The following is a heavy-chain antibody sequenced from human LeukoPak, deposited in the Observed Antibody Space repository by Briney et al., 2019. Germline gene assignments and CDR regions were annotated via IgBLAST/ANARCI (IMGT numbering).Heavy chain of an antibody. CDR2: INPLSGDT. D-gene: IGHD2-2*01. J-gene: IGHJ4*02. V-gene: IGHV1-2*02. Sequence: ASVKVSCKASGYTFTGYYMHWVRQAPGQGLEWMGWINPLSGDTKYAQKFQGRVTMTRDTSISTAYMELSRLRSDDTAVYYCARDVQLSPALQGDFDYWGQGTLVTVSS. CDR1: GYTFTGYY. CDR3: ARDVQLSPALQGDFDY.